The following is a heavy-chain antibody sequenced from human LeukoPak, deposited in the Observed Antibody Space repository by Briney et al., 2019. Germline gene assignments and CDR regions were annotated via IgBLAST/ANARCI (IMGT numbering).Heavy chain of an antibody. CDR2: IYYSGNT. CDR3: ARRNRWELLDF. Sequence: PSETLSLTCTVSGGSISSYYWSWIRQPPGKGLEWIGYIYYSGNTYYNPSLKSRVTISLDTSKNQFSLKLGSVTAADTAVYYCARRNRWELLDFWGQGTLVTVSS. CDR1: GGSISSYY. V-gene: IGHV4-59*08. D-gene: IGHD1-26*01. J-gene: IGHJ4*02.